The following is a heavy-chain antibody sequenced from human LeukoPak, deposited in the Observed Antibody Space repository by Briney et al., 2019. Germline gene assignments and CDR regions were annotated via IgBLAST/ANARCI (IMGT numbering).Heavy chain of an antibody. D-gene: IGHD3-3*01. V-gene: IGHV4-59*01. Sequence: SETLSLTCTVSGGSISSYYWSWIRQPPGKGQEWIGYIYYSGSTNYNPSLKSRVTISVDTSKNQFSLKLCSVTAADTAVYYCASLHDFWSPFDPWGQGTLVTVSS. J-gene: IGHJ5*02. CDR3: ASLHDFWSPFDP. CDR2: IYYSGST. CDR1: GGSISSYY.